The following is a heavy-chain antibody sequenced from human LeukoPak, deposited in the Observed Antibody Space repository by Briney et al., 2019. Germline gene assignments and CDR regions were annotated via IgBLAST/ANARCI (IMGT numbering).Heavy chain of an antibody. V-gene: IGHV3-30*04. CDR3: ARDRDPQVGTPFDY. CDR1: GFTFSSYA. Sequence: GRSLRLSCAASGFTFSSYAMHWVRQAPGKGLEWVAVISYDGSNKYYADSVKGRFTISRDNSKNTLYLQMNSLRAEDTAVYYCARDRDPQVGTPFDYWGQGTLVTVSS. D-gene: IGHD5-12*01. CDR2: ISYDGSNK. J-gene: IGHJ4*02.